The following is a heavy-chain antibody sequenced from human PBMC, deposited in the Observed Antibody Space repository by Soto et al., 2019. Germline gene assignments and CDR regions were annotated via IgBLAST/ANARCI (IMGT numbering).Heavy chain of an antibody. D-gene: IGHD1-26*01. V-gene: IGHV1-69*01. CDR3: ASSLRWELRRINRDYYFDY. CDR1: GGTFSSYA. CDR2: IIPIFGTA. Sequence: QVPLVQSGAEVKKPGSSVKVSCKASGGTFSSYAISWVRQAPGQGLVWMGGIIPIFGTANYAQKFQGRVPITADEDTSLAYVELSRLRSEDTAVYYCASSLRWELRRINRDYYFDYWGQGTRVTVSS. J-gene: IGHJ4*02.